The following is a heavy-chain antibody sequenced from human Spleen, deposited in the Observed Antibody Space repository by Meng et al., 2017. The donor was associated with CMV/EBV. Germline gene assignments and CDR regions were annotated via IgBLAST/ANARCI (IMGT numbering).Heavy chain of an antibody. CDR2: IYWDDDK. Sequence: QISLKAFGPPPVNPPQTLTLTCTFSGFSLSTSGVGVGWIRQPPGKALEWLALIYWDDDKRYSPSLKSRLTITKDTSKNQVVLTMTNMDPVDTATYYCAHRQETAGPYSSSWYGYFDYWGQGTLVTVSS. CDR1: GFSLSTSGVG. J-gene: IGHJ4*02. V-gene: IGHV2-5*02. CDR3: AHRQETAGPYSSSWYGYFDY. D-gene: IGHD6-13*01.